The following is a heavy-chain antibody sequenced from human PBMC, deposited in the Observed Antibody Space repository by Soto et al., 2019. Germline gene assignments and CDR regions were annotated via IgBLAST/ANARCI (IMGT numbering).Heavy chain of an antibody. CDR1: GFSLANYP. Sequence: AGGSLRLSCVASGFSLANYPMNWVRQTPGKGLEWISYSSPRGDTIYYADSVEGRFTISRGNARNSLSLHMSSLRDEDSALYYCAKGPHTNVGWPYYFESWGQGVPVTVSS. J-gene: IGHJ4*02. CDR2: SSPRGDTI. CDR3: AKGPHTNVGWPYYFES. D-gene: IGHD6-19*01. V-gene: IGHV3-48*02.